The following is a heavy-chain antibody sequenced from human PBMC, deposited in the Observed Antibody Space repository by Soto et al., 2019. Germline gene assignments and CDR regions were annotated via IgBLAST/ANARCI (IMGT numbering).Heavy chain of an antibody. V-gene: IGHV3-72*01. CDR2: SKNKADSYTT. J-gene: IGHJ4*02. CDR3: TVWGSGNDFGAA. Sequence: EVQLVESGGGLVQPGGSLRLSRAASGFTFSDHYMDWVRLAPGKGLEWVGRSKNKADSYTTEYAASVKGRFTISIDGSKNSLFLQMNSLKTEDTAVYYCTVWGSGNDFGAAWGQGILVTVSS. CDR1: GFTFSDHY. D-gene: IGHD3-10*01.